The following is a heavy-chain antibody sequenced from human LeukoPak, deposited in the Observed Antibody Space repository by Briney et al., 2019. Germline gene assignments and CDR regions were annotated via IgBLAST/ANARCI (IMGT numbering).Heavy chain of an antibody. V-gene: IGHV3-53*01. J-gene: IGHJ6*03. CDR2: IYSGGGT. CDR3: ARPGVTGYYYMDV. D-gene: IGHD1-1*01. CDR1: GFTVSSNY. Sequence: GGSLRLSCAASGFTVSSNYMSWVRQAPGKGLEWVSVIYSGGGTYYADSVKGRFAISRDNSKNTLYLQMNSLRAEDTAVYYCARPGVTGYYYMDVWGKGTTVTVSS.